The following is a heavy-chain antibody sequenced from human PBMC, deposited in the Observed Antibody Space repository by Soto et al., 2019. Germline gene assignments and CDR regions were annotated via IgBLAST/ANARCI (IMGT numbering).Heavy chain of an antibody. CDR2: INEAGDDT. Sequence: EVQLLESGGGLGQPGGSLRLSCEASGFTFSSYAMKWVRQAPGKGLEWVSSINEAGDDTYYANSVRGRFTISRDNSKNPLNLKMNTLRAEDTAKYYCAKTLAHGIVRGTGIDSWGQGTMVTVSS. CDR1: GFTFSSYA. V-gene: IGHV3-23*01. CDR3: AKTLAHGIVRGTGIDS. J-gene: IGHJ4*02. D-gene: IGHD1-26*01.